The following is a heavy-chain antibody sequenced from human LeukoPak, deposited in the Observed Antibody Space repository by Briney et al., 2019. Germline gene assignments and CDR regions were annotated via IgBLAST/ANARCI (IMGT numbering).Heavy chain of an antibody. J-gene: IGHJ5*02. CDR1: GFTYTDYW. V-gene: IGHV3-74*01. CDR2: INTDGTII. CDR3: AKDLSWNTADR. Sequence: GGSPRLSCVGSGFTYTDYWMLWFRQAPGKGPVWVSRINTDGTIIDYAAFVKGRFSISRDNAKKLLYLQMNGLRADDTAVYYCAKDLSWNTADRWGQGILVTVSS. D-gene: IGHD5-18*01.